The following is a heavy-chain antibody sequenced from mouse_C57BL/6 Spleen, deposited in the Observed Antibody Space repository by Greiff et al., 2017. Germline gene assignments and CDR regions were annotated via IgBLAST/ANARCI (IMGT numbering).Heavy chain of an antibody. J-gene: IGHJ3*01. CDR2: IDPSDSYT. CDR1: GYTFTSYW. V-gene: IGHV1-69*01. Sequence: QVQLKQPGAELVMPGASVKLSCKASGYTFTSYWMHWVKQRPGQGLEWIGEIDPSDSYTNYNQKFKGKSTLTVDKSSSTAYMQLSSLTSEDSAVFYGAIQAIYYDGSSPAWFAYWGQGTLVTVSA. D-gene: IGHD1-1*01. CDR3: AIQAIYYDGSSPAWFAY.